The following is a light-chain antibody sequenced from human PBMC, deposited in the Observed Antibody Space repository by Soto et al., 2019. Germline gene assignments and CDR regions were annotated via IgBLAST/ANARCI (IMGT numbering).Light chain of an antibody. V-gene: IGKV3-20*01. CDR1: QSVSNNY. Sequence: EIVLTQSPGTLSLSPGERATLSCRASQSVSNNYLAWYQQKPGQAPRLLICGASNRATGIPGRFSGSGSGTDFTLTISRLEPEDFAVYYCQQYGSSGTFGQGTKVEIK. CDR3: QQYGSSGT. CDR2: GAS. J-gene: IGKJ1*01.